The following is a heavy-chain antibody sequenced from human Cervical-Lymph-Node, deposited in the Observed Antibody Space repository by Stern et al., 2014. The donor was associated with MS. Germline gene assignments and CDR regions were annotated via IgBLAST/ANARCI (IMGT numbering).Heavy chain of an antibody. Sequence: QLQLQESGPGLVKPSETLSLTCTVSGGAVSDYYLTWIRQRPGKGLEWIGKITDTGTTNYNPSLHSRVTITLDTSQNQVSLRLRSVTAADTAVYYCARDPSTTASDWFFDLWGRGSLVTVSS. V-gene: IGHV4-59*02. CDR3: ARDPSTTASDWFFDL. CDR2: ITDTGTT. D-gene: IGHD2-21*02. J-gene: IGHJ2*01. CDR1: GGAVSDYY.